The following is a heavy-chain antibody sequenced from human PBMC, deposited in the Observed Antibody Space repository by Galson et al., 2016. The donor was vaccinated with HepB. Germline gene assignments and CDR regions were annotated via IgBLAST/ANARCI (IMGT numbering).Heavy chain of an antibody. CDR1: GFSFSDFS. V-gene: IGHV3-73*01. J-gene: IGHJ4*02. CDR3: TSGVDFYGDYEDS. CDR2: MRSKANSYAT. D-gene: IGHD4-17*01. Sequence: SLRPSCAASGFSFSDFSMHWVRQASGKGLEWVGRMRSKANSYATAYGASVKGRFTISRDDSKNTAYLQMNSLKTEDTAVYYCTSGVDFYGDYEDSWGQGTLVTVSS.